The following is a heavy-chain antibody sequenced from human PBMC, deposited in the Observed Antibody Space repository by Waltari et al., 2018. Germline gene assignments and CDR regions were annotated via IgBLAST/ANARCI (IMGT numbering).Heavy chain of an antibody. CDR3: AREEGDSSGWYGGGYYYYGMDV. Sequence: QVQLVQSGAEVKKPGASVKVSCKASGYTFTSYAMHWVRQAPGQRLEWMGWINAGNGKTKSSQKFQGRVTITRDTSASTAYMELSSLRSEDTAVYYCAREEGDSSGWYGGGYYYYGMDVWGQGTTVTVSS. CDR2: INAGNGKT. CDR1: GYTFTSYA. J-gene: IGHJ6*02. V-gene: IGHV1-3*01. D-gene: IGHD6-19*01.